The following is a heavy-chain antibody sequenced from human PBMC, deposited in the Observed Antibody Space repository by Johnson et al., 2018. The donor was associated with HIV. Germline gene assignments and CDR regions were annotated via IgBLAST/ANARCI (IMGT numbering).Heavy chain of an antibody. V-gene: IGHV3-30-3*01. J-gene: IGHJ3*02. CDR1: GFTFSSYA. CDR2: ISYDGSHK. CDR3: ARALLIAARPVGAFDI. Sequence: VQLVESGGGVVQPGRSLRLSCAASGFTFSSYAMHWVRQAPGTGLEWVAVISYDGSHKYYADSVKSRFTISRDNSKHTLYLQMNSLRAEETAVYYCARALLIAARPVGAFDIWGQGTMVTVSS. D-gene: IGHD6-6*01.